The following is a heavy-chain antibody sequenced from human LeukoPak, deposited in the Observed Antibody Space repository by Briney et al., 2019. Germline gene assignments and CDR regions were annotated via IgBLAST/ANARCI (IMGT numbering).Heavy chain of an antibody. CDR1: GGTFSSYA. D-gene: IGHD1-26*01. CDR3: ARNRVGASFSDY. V-gene: IGHV1-69*05. CDR2: IIPIFGTA. Sequence: GASVKVSCKASGGTFSSYAISWVRQAPGQGLEWMGGIIPIFGTANYAQKFQGRVMITTDESTSTAYMELSSLRSEDTAVYYCARNRVGASFSDYWGQGTLVTVSS. J-gene: IGHJ4*02.